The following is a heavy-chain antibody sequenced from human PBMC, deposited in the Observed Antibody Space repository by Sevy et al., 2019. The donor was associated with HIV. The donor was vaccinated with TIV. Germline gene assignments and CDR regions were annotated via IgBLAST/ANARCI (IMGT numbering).Heavy chain of an antibody. CDR3: ARCRSPYGDYATGSFDY. V-gene: IGHV4-61*01. J-gene: IGHJ4*02. CDR2: LFYSGST. D-gene: IGHD4-17*01. CDR1: GGSVSTDSYY. Sequence: SETLSLTCTVSGGSVSTDSYYWSWIRQPPGKGLEWIGYLFYSGSTNYNPSLKSRVTISLDTSKNQFSLKLISVTAADTAVYYCARCRSPYGDYATGSFDYWGQGALVTVSS.